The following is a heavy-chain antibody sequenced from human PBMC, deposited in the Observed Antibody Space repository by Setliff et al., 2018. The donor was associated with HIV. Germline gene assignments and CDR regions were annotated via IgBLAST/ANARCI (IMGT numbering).Heavy chain of an antibody. CDR3: ASKVYCTNGVCLDAFDT. CDR2: VNPNSGGT. V-gene: IGHV1-2*06. Sequence: VASVKVSCKASGYTFTAYYMNWVRQAPGQGLEWVGRVNPNSGGTNYAQKFQGRVTMTRDTSISTAYMELRRLRSDDTAVYYCASKVYCTNGVCLDAFDTWGQGTMVTVSS. J-gene: IGHJ3*02. CDR1: GYTFTAYY. D-gene: IGHD2-8*01.